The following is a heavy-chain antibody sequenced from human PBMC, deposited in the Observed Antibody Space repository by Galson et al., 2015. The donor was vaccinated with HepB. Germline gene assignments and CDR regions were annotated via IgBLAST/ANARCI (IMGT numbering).Heavy chain of an antibody. J-gene: IGHJ4*02. CDR3: ARHHTSGGWSSGWYYFDY. CDR1: GFTFSDYY. D-gene: IGHD6-19*01. CDR2: ISSSGSTI. V-gene: IGHV3-11*01. Sequence: SLRLSCAASGFTFSDYYMSWIRQAPGKGLEWVSYISSSGSTIYYADSVKGRFTISRDNAKNSLYLQMNSLRAEDTAVYYCARHHTSGGWSSGWYYFDYWGQGTLVTVSS.